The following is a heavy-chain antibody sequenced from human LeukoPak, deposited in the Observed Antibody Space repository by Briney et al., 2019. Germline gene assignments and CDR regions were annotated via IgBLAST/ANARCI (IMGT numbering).Heavy chain of an antibody. V-gene: IGHV4-59*01. Sequence: PSETLSLTCTVSGDSMKSYYWTWIRQPPGKGLEWIGYIYYTGSTNYNPSFKSRVTISVDTSKNQFSLKLSSVTAADTAVYYCAKGREYCSSGSCHYDLDVWGQGTTVTVSS. D-gene: IGHD2-15*01. J-gene: IGHJ6*02. CDR1: GDSMKSYY. CDR3: AKGREYCSSGSCHYDLDV. CDR2: IYYTGST.